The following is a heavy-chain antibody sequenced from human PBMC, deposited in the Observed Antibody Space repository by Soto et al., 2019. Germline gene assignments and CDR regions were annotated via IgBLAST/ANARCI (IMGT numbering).Heavy chain of an antibody. J-gene: IGHJ2*01. Sequence: QMELVESGGGVVQPGRSLRLSCTPSGFTFDNFAMHWVRQAPGKGLEWVAVVSHDGAIKHYAESVRGRLTISRDNAKNSVSLHLDSLSVDDTAVYYCARVTNYRYFDLWGRGVLVTVSS. CDR3: ARVTNYRYFDL. CDR2: VSHDGAIK. V-gene: IGHV3-30-3*01. CDR1: GFTFDNFA.